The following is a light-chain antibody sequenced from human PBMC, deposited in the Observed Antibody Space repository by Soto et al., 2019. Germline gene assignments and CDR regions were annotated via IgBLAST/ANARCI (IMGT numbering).Light chain of an antibody. Sequence: EIVLTQSPVTLSLSPGERATLSCRASQSVSSYLAWYQQKPGQAPRLLIYDASKRATGTPARFSGSGSGTDCTLTISSLEPEDFAVYYCQQRSKWPSTFGGGTKVEIK. CDR1: QSVSSY. CDR2: DAS. J-gene: IGKJ4*01. CDR3: QQRSKWPST. V-gene: IGKV3-11*01.